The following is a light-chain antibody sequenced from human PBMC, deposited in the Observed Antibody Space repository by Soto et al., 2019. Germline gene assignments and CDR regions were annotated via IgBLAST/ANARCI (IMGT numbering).Light chain of an antibody. V-gene: IGLV2-23*02. Sequence: QSALTQPASVSGSPGQSITISCTGTSSDVGSYNLVSWYQQHPGKAPKLMIYEVSKRPSGVSNRFSGSKSGNTASLTISGLQAEDEADYYCCSYAGSSTLNVVFGGGTKL. CDR3: CSYAGSSTLNVV. J-gene: IGLJ2*01. CDR2: EVS. CDR1: SSDVGSYNL.